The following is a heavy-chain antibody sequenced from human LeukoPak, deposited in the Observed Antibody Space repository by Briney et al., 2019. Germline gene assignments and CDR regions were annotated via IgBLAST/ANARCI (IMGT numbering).Heavy chain of an antibody. V-gene: IGHV3-23*01. CDR3: ARLPGYSSGYFDL. D-gene: IGHD3-22*01. Sequence: GGSLRLSCAASGFTFSNCGMSWVRQAPGKGLEWVSAIRGSGGSTYYADSVKGRFTISRDNSKNTLYLQMNSLRAEDTAVYYCARLPGYSSGYFDLWGRGTLVTVSS. CDR2: IRGSGGST. CDR1: GFTFSNCG. J-gene: IGHJ2*01.